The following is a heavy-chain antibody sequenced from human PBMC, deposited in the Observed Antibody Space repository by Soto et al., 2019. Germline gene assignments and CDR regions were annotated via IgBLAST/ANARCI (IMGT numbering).Heavy chain of an antibody. J-gene: IGHJ4*02. V-gene: IGHV1-2*02. CDR2: INPNRGDT. CDR3: ASQPLRGISAAGAFDS. Sequence: QVQLVQSGAEVKKPGASVKVSCKASGYTFTGYYMHWVRQAPGQGLEWMGWINPNRGDTKYTQKFQGRVTMTRDTSISTAYMELTSLRSDDTALYCCASQPLRGISAAGAFDSWGQGTLVTVSS. CDR1: GYTFTGYY. D-gene: IGHD6-13*01.